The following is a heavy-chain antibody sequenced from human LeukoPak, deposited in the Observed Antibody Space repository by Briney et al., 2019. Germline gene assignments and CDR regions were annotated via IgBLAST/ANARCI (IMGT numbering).Heavy chain of an antibody. CDR3: ARGSPHITIFGVVTKDFDY. CDR2: IYYSGST. J-gene: IGHJ4*02. V-gene: IGHV4-39*07. Sequence: SETLSLTCTVSGGSISSSSYYWGWIRQPPGKGLEWIGSIYYSGSTYYNPSLKSRVTISVDTSKNQFSLKLSSVTAADTAVYYCARGSPHITIFGVVTKDFDYWGQGTLVTVSS. CDR1: GGSISSSSYY. D-gene: IGHD3-3*01.